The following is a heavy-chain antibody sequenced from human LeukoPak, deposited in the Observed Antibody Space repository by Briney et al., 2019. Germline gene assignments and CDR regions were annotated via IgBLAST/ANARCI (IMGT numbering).Heavy chain of an antibody. CDR1: GYSIGSYY. CDR3: ARSALGKDAFDI. D-gene: IGHD1-26*01. J-gene: IGHJ3*02. Sequence: KPSETLSLTCTVSGYSIGSYYWNWIRQPPDKGLEWIGYIYYSGRTDYNPSLKSRVTISVDTSKNLFSVKLSSVTAADTAVYYCARSALGKDAFDIWGQGTMVTVSS. CDR2: IYYSGRT. V-gene: IGHV4-59*01.